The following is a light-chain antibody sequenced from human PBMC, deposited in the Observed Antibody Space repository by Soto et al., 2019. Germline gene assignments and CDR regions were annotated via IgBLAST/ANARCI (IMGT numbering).Light chain of an antibody. Sequence: DIQMTQSPSTLSASVGDRVTITCRASQDISSYLAWYQQKPGRAPKLLIYGASDLQSGVPSRFSGSGSGTDFTLTISSLQSEDFATYYCQQTYNTPPWTFGQGTKVDIK. CDR2: GAS. J-gene: IGKJ1*01. V-gene: IGKV1-39*01. CDR3: QQTYNTPPWT. CDR1: QDISSY.